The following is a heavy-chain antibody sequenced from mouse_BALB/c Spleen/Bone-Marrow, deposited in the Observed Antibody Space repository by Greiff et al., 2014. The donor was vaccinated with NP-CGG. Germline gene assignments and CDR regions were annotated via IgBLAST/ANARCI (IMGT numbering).Heavy chain of an antibody. CDR1: EYAFTNYL. CDR2: INSGSGGT. Sequence: QVQLQQPGAELVRPGTSVKVSCKGSEYAFTNYLIEWVKQRPGQGLEWIGVINSGSGGTKYNEKFKGKATLTADKSSSTAYMQLSSLTSDDSAVYFCARAITDAMDYWGQGTSVTVSS. D-gene: IGHD2-4*01. V-gene: IGHV1-54*01. CDR3: ARAITDAMDY. J-gene: IGHJ4*01.